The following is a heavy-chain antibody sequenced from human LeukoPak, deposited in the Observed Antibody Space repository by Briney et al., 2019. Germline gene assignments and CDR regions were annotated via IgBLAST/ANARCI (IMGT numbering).Heavy chain of an antibody. CDR2: INHSGST. J-gene: IGHJ4*02. CDR1: GGSYSGYY. V-gene: IGHV4-34*01. CDR3: ARGQWDRFVVVPAAKGARLDY. D-gene: IGHD2-2*01. Sequence: SETLSLTCAVYGGSYSGYYWSWIRQPPGKGLEWIGEINHSGSTNYNPSLKSRVTISVDTSKNQFSLKLSSVTAADTAVYYCARGQWDRFVVVPAAKGARLDYWGQGTLVTVSS.